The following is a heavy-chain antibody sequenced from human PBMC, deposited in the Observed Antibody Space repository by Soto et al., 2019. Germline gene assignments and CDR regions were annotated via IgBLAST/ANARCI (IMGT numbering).Heavy chain of an antibody. CDR3: ARGGVRYCSGGSCYYHWFDP. CDR2: IYYSGST. D-gene: IGHD2-15*01. J-gene: IGHJ5*02. Sequence: SETLSLTCTVSGGSVSSGSYDWSWIRQPPGKGLEWIGYIYYSGSTNYNPSLKSRVTISVDTSKNQFSLKLGSVTAADTAVYYCARGGVRYCSGGSCYYHWFDPWGQGTLVTVSS. CDR1: GGSVSSGSYD. V-gene: IGHV4-61*01.